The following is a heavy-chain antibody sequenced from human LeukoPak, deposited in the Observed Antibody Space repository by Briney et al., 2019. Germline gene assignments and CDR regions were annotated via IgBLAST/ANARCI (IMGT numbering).Heavy chain of an antibody. J-gene: IGHJ3*01. V-gene: IGHV1-3*02. CDR3: ARGRRYYDRSGYYNDAFDV. D-gene: IGHD3-22*01. CDR2: SNAGNGDT. CDR1: GYTFTNFA. Sequence: ASVKVSCTASGYTFTNFALHWGRQAPGPRHEWMGWSNAGNGDTKYSQEFQGRVTITRDTSASTAYMELSSLRSDDMAVYYCARGRRYYDRSGYYNDAFDVWGQGTMVTVSS.